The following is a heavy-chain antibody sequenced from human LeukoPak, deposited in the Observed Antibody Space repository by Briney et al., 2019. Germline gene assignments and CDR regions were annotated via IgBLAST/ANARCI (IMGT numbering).Heavy chain of an antibody. D-gene: IGHD2-21*02. CDR1: GFTFSSYS. J-gene: IGHJ3*02. CDR3: ARDRVVVTAIDAFDI. Sequence: PGGSLRLSCAASGFTFSSYSMNWVRQAPGKGLEWVSYISSSSSTIYYADSVKGRFTISRDNAKNSLYLQMNSLRAEDTAVYYCARDRVVVTAIDAFDIWGQGTMVTVSS. V-gene: IGHV3-48*01. CDR2: ISSSSSTI.